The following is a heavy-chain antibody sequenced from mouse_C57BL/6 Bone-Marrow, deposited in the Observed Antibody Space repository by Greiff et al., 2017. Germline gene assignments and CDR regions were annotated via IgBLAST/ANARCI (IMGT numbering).Heavy chain of an antibody. D-gene: IGHD2-4*01. V-gene: IGHV1-15*01. CDR1: GFTFTDSE. Sequence: VQLQQSGAELVRPGASVTLSCTASGFTFTDSEMHWVKQTPVHGLAWFGAIDPETGGTAYNQKFKGKAILTAEKSSSTAYMERRSLASEDSAVYYCTRWAWMTMGLRQVDYARDYWGQGTSVTGSS. CDR2: IDPETGGT. J-gene: IGHJ4*01. CDR3: TRWAWMTMGLRQVDYARDY.